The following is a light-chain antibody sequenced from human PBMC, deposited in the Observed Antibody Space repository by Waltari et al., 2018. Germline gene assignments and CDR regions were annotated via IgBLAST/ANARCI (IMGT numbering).Light chain of an antibody. V-gene: IGKV3-11*01. CDR2: DAS. J-gene: IGKJ2*01. Sequence: EIVLTQSPATLSLSPGERATLSCRASQSVSSYLAWYQQNPGQAPRLLIYDASNRATGIPARFSGSGSGTDFSLTISSLEPEDLAVYYCQQRSGWPPMYTFGQGTKLEIK. CDR1: QSVSSY. CDR3: QQRSGWPPMYT.